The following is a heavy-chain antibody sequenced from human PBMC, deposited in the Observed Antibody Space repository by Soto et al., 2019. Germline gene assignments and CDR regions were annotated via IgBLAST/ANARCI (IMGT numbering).Heavy chain of an antibody. CDR2: INHSGST. V-gene: IGHV4-34*01. Sequence: SETMSLTCAVYGGSFSGYYWSWIRQPPGKGLEWIGEINHSGSTNYNPSLKSRVTISVDTSKNQCSLKLSSVTAADTAVYYCARGPVYSSGWYGGMDVWGQGTTVTVSS. J-gene: IGHJ6*02. D-gene: IGHD6-19*01. CDR3: ARGPVYSSGWYGGMDV. CDR1: GGSFSGYY.